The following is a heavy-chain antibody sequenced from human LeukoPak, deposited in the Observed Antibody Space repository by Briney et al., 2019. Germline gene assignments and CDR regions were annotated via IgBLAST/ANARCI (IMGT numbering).Heavy chain of an antibody. CDR3: AREGLVDYGMDV. CDR1: GFTFSSYA. D-gene: IGHD1-26*01. Sequence: PGRSLRLSCAASGFTFSSYAMHWVRQAPGKGLEWVAVISYDGSNKYYADSVKGRFTISRDNSKNTLYLRMNSLRAEDTAVYYCAREGLVDYGMDVWGQGTTVTVSS. CDR2: ISYDGSNK. J-gene: IGHJ6*02. V-gene: IGHV3-30-3*01.